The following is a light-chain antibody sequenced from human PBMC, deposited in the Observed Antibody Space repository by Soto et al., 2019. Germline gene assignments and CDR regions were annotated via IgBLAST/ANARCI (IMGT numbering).Light chain of an antibody. Sequence: EIVLTQSPGTLSLSPGERATLSCRASQSVSSSYLAWYQQKPGQAPRLLIYGASSRATGIPDRFSGSGSGKDFTLTISRLEPEDFAVYYCKQYGSSPPLTFGGGSKV. CDR1: QSVSSSY. CDR2: GAS. V-gene: IGKV3-20*01. CDR3: KQYGSSPPLT. J-gene: IGKJ4*01.